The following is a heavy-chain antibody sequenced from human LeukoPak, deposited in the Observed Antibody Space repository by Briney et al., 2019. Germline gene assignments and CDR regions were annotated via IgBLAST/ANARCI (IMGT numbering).Heavy chain of an antibody. J-gene: IGHJ6*02. D-gene: IGHD2-15*01. CDR3: ARVRASYCSGGSCYPTDYYGMDV. CDR2: INSDGSST. CDR1: GFTFSSYW. Sequence: PGGSLRLSCAASGFTFSSYWMHWVRQAPGKGLVWVSRINSDGSSTSYADSVKGRFTISRDNAKNTLYLQMNSLRAEDTAVYYCARVRASYCSGGSCYPTDYYGMDVWGQGTTVTVSS. V-gene: IGHV3-74*01.